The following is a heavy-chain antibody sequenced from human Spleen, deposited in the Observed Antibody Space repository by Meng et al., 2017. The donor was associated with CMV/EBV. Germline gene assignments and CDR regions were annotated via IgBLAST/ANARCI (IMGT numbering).Heavy chain of an antibody. CDR1: GFSIRAGYY. J-gene: IGHJ4*02. CDR3: ARVKGYTGPAYYFDF. Sequence: GSLRLSCAVSGFSIRAGYYWGWIRQPPGMGLEWIASIYHSGTTYYNPSLRSRATISLDTSNSQFSLKLSSVTAADTAVYYCARVKGYTGPAYYFDFWGQGMLVTVSS. D-gene: IGHD1-26*01. CDR2: IYHSGTT. V-gene: IGHV4-38-2*01.